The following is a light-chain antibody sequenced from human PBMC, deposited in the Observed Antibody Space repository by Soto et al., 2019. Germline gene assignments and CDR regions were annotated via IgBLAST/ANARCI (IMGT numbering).Light chain of an antibody. CDR2: KAS. CDR3: QQYSTYSPWT. CDR1: QSISNW. Sequence: DLQMTQSPSALSASVGDRVTITCRASQSISNWLAWYQQKPGKAPDLLIYKASSLQSGVPSRFSGSGSGTEFTLTISSLQPDDFATYYCQQYSTYSPWTFGQGTKVEIK. V-gene: IGKV1-5*03. J-gene: IGKJ1*01.